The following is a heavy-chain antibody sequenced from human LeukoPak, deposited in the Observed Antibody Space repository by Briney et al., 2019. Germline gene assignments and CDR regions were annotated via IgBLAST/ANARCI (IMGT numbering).Heavy chain of an antibody. CDR2: IYHSGST. CDR1: GYSISSGYY. Sequence: SETLSLTCAVSGYSISSGYYWGWIRQPPGKGLEWIGSIYHSGSTYYNPSLKSRVTISVDTSKNQFSLKLSSVTAADTAVYYCARVPSYYDYVWGSYRYDAFGIWGQGTMVTVSS. J-gene: IGHJ3*02. V-gene: IGHV4-38-2*01. CDR3: ARVPSYYDYVWGSYRYDAFGI. D-gene: IGHD3-16*02.